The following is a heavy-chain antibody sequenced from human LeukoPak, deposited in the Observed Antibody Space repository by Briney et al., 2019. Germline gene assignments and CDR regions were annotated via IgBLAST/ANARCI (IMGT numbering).Heavy chain of an antibody. Sequence: GGSLRLSCAASGFTFSNYVMGWVRQAPGKGLEWVSAITGSSGSTYFADSAKGRFTISRDNSKNMLYLQMNSLRAEDSAVYYCAKGVSGWPYYLDYWGQGTLVTVSS. CDR2: ITGSSGST. D-gene: IGHD6-19*01. CDR3: AKGVSGWPYYLDY. CDR1: GFTFSNYV. J-gene: IGHJ4*02. V-gene: IGHV3-23*01.